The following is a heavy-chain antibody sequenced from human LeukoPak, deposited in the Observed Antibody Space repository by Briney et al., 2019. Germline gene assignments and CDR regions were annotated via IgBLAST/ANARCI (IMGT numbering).Heavy chain of an antibody. J-gene: IGHJ4*02. Sequence: GGSLRLSCAASGFTFSSYEMNWVRQAQGKGLEWVSYISSSGSTIYYADSVKGRFTISRDNAKNSLYLQMNSLRAEDTAVYYCARGGYYDSSGYYSGYFDYWGQGTLVTVSS. CDR3: ARGGYYDSSGYYSGYFDY. V-gene: IGHV3-48*03. CDR2: ISSSGSTI. CDR1: GFTFSSYE. D-gene: IGHD3-22*01.